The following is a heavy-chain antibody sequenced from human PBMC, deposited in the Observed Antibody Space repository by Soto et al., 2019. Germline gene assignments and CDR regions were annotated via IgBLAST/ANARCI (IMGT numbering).Heavy chain of an antibody. V-gene: IGHV1-18*01. CDR3: AREVFYGGAGKYSYGYPPPQSSGMSV. CDR1: GYTFTTYG. J-gene: IGHJ6*04. CDR2: ISPYNDDT. Sequence: QVHLMQSGAEVKKPGASVKVSCKASGYTFTTYGISWVRQAPGLGLEWMGWISPYNDDTVYAQNLQGRVTMTTDTAARLDYRKRRSRTSEETAVFFCAREVFYGGAGKYSYGYPPPQSSGMSVGGKGPTAPVPS. D-gene: IGHD5-18*01.